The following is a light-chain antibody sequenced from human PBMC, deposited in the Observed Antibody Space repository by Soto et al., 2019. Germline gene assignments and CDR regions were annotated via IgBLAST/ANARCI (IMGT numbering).Light chain of an antibody. V-gene: IGLV2-8*01. J-gene: IGLJ1*01. CDR1: SYNIGKNL. CDR2: EVS. CDR3: SSFAGISTV. Sequence: QSVLTQPPSASGTPGQRVTISCSGGSYNIGKNLVYWYQQHPGKAPKLVIYEVSKRPSGVPDRFSGSKSGNTASLTVSELQAEDEADYYCSSFAGISTVFGTGTKVTVL.